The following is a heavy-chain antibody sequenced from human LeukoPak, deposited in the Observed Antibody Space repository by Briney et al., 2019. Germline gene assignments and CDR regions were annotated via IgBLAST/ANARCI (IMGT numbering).Heavy chain of an antibody. J-gene: IGHJ6*02. V-gene: IGHV1-69*13. CDR3: VITYSSSPYYYYGMDV. Sequence: ASVKVSCKASGGTFSSYAISWVRQAPGQGLEWMGGIIPIFGTANYAQKFQGRATITADESTSAAYMELSSLRSEDTAVYYCVITYSSSPYYYYGMDVWGQGTTVTVSS. CDR2: IIPIFGTA. D-gene: IGHD6-6*01. CDR1: GGTFSSYA.